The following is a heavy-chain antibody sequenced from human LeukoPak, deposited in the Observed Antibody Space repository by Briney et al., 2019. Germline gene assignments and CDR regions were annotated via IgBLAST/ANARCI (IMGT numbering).Heavy chain of an antibody. V-gene: IGHV5-51*01. CDR3: ARGYCSSTSCFRGWDY. J-gene: IGHJ4*02. CDR2: IYPGDSDT. Sequence: GESLKISCKGSGYSFTSYWIGWVRQMPGRGLEWMGIIYPGDSDTRYSPSFKGQVTISADKSISTAYLQWSSLKASDTAMYYCARGYCSSTSCFRGWDYWGQGTLVTVSS. CDR1: GYSFTSYW. D-gene: IGHD2-2*01.